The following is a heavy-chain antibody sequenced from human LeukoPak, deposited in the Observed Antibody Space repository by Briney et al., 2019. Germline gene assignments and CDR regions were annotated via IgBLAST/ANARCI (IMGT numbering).Heavy chain of an antibody. CDR1: GFTFSDYY. CDR2: ISSSGSML. D-gene: IGHD3-10*01. Sequence: GGSLRLSCTVSGFTFSDYYMSWVRQAPGKGLEWVSYISSSGSMLHYADSVEGRFTISRDNAKNTLYLQMNSLRAEDTAVYYCAKTGVRYFDYWGQGTLVTVSS. V-gene: IGHV3-11*01. CDR3: AKTGVRYFDY. J-gene: IGHJ4*02.